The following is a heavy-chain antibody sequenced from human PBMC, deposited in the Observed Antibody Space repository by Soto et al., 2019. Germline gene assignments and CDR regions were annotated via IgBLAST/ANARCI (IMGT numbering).Heavy chain of an antibody. CDR2: IYYSGST. CDR1: GGSISSGGYY. V-gene: IGHV4-31*03. CDR3: ARDYNCGGDCYLTNWFDP. Sequence: QVQLQESGPGLVKPSQTLSLTCTVSGGSISSGGYYWSWIRQHPGKGLEWIGYIYYSGSTYYNPSLKSRVTISVDTSKNQFSLKLSSVTAADTAVYYCARDYNCGGDCYLTNWFDPWGQGTLVTVSS. D-gene: IGHD2-21*02. J-gene: IGHJ5*02.